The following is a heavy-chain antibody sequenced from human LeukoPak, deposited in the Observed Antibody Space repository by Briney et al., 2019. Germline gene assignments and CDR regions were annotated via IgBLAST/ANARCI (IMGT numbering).Heavy chain of an antibody. CDR1: EFTFSSYW. J-gene: IGHJ4*02. Sequence: GGSLRDSYAASEFTFSSYWMHWVRQAPGKGLVWVSRINSDGSSTSYADSVKGRFTISRDNAKNTLYLQMNSLRAEDTAVYYCARGVEMATPKDHFDYWGQGTLVTVSS. D-gene: IGHD5-24*01. V-gene: IGHV3-74*01. CDR3: ARGVEMATPKDHFDY. CDR2: INSDGSST.